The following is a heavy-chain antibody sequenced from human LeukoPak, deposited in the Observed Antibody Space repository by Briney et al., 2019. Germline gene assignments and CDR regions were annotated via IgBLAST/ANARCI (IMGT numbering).Heavy chain of an antibody. CDR3: TRDFWAVGYCDTTHCG. CDR1: GFTFSTSS. V-gene: IGHV3-48*04. J-gene: IGHJ4*02. Sequence: GGSLRLSCAASGFTFSTSSMNWVRQAPGKGLEWISYISYSSSNIYYADSVKGRFTSSRDNAENSLYLQMNSLRAEDTAVYYCTRDFWAVGYCDTTHCGWGQGTLVTVSS. CDR2: ISYSSSNI. D-gene: IGHD3-22*01.